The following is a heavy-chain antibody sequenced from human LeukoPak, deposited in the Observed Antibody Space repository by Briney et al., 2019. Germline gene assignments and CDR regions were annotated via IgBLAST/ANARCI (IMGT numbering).Heavy chain of an antibody. V-gene: IGHV1-2*02. CDR2: INPNSGGT. Sequence: ASVKVSCKASGYTFTGYYMHWVRQAPGQGLEWMGWINPNSGGTNYAQKFQGRATMTRDTSISTAYMELSRLRSDDTAVYYCAMSIAAPYYYYMDVWGKGTTVTVSS. D-gene: IGHD6-6*01. J-gene: IGHJ6*03. CDR3: AMSIAAPYYYYMDV. CDR1: GYTFTGYY.